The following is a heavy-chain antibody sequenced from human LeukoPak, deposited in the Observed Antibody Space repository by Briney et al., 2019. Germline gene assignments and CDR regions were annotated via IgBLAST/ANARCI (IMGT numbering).Heavy chain of an antibody. D-gene: IGHD3-22*01. J-gene: IGHJ4*02. CDR1: GGSISSYY. CDR3: ARINDYYDSSGYPDY. CDR2: IYTSGST. V-gene: IGHV4-4*07. Sequence: SETLSLTCTVSGGSISSYYWSWIRQPAGKGLEWIGRIYTSGSTNYNPSLKSRVTMSVDTSKNQFSLKLSSVTAADTAVYYCARINDYYDSSGYPDYWGQGTLVTVSS.